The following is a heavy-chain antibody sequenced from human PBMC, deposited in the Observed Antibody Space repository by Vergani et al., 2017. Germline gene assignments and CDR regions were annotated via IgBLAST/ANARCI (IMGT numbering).Heavy chain of an antibody. CDR3: ARDPRAVAGTGD. V-gene: IGHV3-53*04. CDR2: SYSGGST. J-gene: IGHJ4*02. CDR1: GFTVSSHY. D-gene: IGHD6-19*01. Sequence: EVQLVESGGGLVQPGGSLRLSCAASGFTVSSHYMSWGRQAPGKGLEWVSVSYSGGSTYYADPVKGRFTISRHNSKNTLYLQMNSLRAEDTAVYYCARDPRAVAGTGDWGQGTLVTVSS.